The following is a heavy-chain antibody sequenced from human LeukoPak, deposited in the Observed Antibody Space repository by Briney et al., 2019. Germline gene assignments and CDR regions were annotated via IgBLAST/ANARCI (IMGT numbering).Heavy chain of an antibody. CDR2: ISYDGSNK. Sequence: PGGSLRLSCAASGFTFSSYGMHWVRQAPGKGLEWVAVISYDGSNKYYADSVKGRFTISRDNSKNTLYLQINSLRADDTAVYYCAKLIDSNSAYWGQGTLVTVSS. J-gene: IGHJ4*02. D-gene: IGHD3-22*01. V-gene: IGHV3-30*18. CDR1: GFTFSSYG. CDR3: AKLIDSNSAY.